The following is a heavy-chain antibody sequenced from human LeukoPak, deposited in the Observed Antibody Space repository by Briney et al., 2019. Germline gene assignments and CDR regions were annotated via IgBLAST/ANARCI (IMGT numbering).Heavy chain of an antibody. CDR3: ARAAAGTRGAFDI. CDR2: IYYSGST. D-gene: IGHD6-13*01. V-gene: IGHV4-59*01. CDR1: GGSISSYY. Sequence: PSETLSLTCTVSGGSISSYYWSWIRQPPGKGLEWIGYIYYSGSTNYNPSLKSRVTISVDTSKNQFSLKLSSVTAADTAVYYCARAAAGTRGAFDIWAKGQWSPSLQ. J-gene: IGHJ3*02.